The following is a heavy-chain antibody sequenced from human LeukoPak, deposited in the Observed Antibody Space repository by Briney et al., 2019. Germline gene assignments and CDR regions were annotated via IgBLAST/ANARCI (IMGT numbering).Heavy chain of an antibody. CDR2: IYPSDGST. CDR1: GYSFTSSY. J-gene: IGHJ4*02. V-gene: IGHV1-46*01. CDR3: ARDQEAFDY. Sequence: EASVKVSCKASGYSFTSSYIHWVRQAPGQGLEWMGMIYPSDGSTSYAQKFQGRVTVTRDTSTSTVHMELSGLRSEDTAVYYCARDQEAFDYWGQGTLVTVSS.